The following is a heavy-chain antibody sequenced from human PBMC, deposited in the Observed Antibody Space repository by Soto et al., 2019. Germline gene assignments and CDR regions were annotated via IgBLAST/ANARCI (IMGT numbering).Heavy chain of an antibody. Sequence: PSETLSLTCAVSGGSISSGGYSWSWIRQPPGKGLAWIGYIYHSGSTYYNPSLKSRVTISVDRSKNQFSLKLSSVTAAATAVYYCARADPFGSGDPRTYYFDYWGQGTLVTVSS. D-gene: IGHD3-10*01. CDR2: IYHSGST. CDR1: GGSISSGGYS. V-gene: IGHV4-30-2*01. CDR3: ARADPFGSGDPRTYYFDY. J-gene: IGHJ4*02.